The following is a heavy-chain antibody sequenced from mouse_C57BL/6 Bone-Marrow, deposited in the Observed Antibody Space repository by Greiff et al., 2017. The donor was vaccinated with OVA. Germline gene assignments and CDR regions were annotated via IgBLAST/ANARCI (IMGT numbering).Heavy chain of an antibody. Sequence: EVKLVESGPELVKPGASVKIPCKASGYTFTDYNMDWVKQSHGKSLEWIGDINPNNGGTIYNQKFKGKATLTVDKSSSTAYMELRSLTSEDTAVYYGARGGGYDGYPRFAYWGQGTLVTVSA. J-gene: IGHJ3*01. CDR1: GYTFTDYN. CDR2: INPNNGGT. V-gene: IGHV1-18*01. D-gene: IGHD2-3*01. CDR3: ARGGGYDGYPRFAY.